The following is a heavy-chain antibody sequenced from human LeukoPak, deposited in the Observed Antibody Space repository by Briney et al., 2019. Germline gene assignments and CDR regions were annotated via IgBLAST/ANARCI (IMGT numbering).Heavy chain of an antibody. CDR1: GFNFNTYS. J-gene: IGHJ4*02. CDR3: ARGDDYSTFDY. V-gene: IGHV3-23*01. D-gene: IGHD4-11*01. CDR2: INDDTP. Sequence: GGSLRLSCTTSGFNFNTYSMSWVRQSPGKGLEWVSAINDDTPYYADSVKGRFTISRDNDKNTVYLQMNSLRAEDTAVYYRARGDDYSTFDYSGQGTLVTVSS.